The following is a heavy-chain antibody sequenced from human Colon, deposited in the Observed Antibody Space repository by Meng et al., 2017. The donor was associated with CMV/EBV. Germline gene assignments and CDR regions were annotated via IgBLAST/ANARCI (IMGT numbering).Heavy chain of an antibody. CDR3: AKDQGFSAASG. V-gene: IGHV3-23*01. CDR1: GFTFSNYA. J-gene: IGHJ4*02. Sequence: LSCAVSGFTFSNYAMSWVRQAPGKGLEWVSSISGSGITTYYADSVKGRFTISRDNSKDTLYLEMNSLRAEDTAVYYCAKDQGFSAASGGGQGTLVTVSS. D-gene: IGHD6-13*01. CDR2: ISGSGITT.